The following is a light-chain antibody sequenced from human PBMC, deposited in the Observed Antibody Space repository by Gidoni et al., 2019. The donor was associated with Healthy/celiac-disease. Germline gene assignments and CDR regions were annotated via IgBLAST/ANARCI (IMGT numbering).Light chain of an antibody. J-gene: IGLJ3*02. V-gene: IGLV1-44*01. CDR3: AAWDDSLNGWV. CDR2: SNN. CDR1: SSNVGSNP. Sequence: QSVLTQPRSASGTPGQRVTISCSGSSSNVGSNPVNWYQQLPGTAPKLLIYSNNQRPSWVPYRFSGSKSGPSASLAISGLQSEDEADYYCAAWDDSLNGWVFGGGTKLTVL.